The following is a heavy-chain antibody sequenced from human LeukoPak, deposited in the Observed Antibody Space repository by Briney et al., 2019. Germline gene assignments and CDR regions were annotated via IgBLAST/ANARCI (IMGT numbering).Heavy chain of an antibody. CDR2: ISSSSSYI. V-gene: IGHV3-21*01. Sequence: PGGSLRLSCAASGSTFSSYSMSWVRQAPGKGLEWVSSISSSSSYIYYADSVKGRFTISRDNAKNSLYLQMNSLRAEDTAVYYCAREARPIVGPYNWFDPWGQGTLVTVSS. J-gene: IGHJ5*02. D-gene: IGHD1-26*01. CDR1: GSTFSSYS. CDR3: AREARPIVGPYNWFDP.